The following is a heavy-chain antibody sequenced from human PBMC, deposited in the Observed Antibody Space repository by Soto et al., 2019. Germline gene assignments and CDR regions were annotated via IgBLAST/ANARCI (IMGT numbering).Heavy chain of an antibody. CDR1: GFTFSDYY. V-gene: IGHV3-11*01. CDR2: IDSSGSII. D-gene: IGHD3-22*01. J-gene: IGHJ4*02. CDR3: ARDLGYYDSSGYFDY. Sequence: SGGSLRLSCSASGFTFSDYYMGWIRQAPGKGLEWISYIDSSGSIIYYADSVKGRFTISRDNAKNSLYLQMNSLRAEDTAVYYCARDLGYYDSSGYFDYWGQGTLVTVSS.